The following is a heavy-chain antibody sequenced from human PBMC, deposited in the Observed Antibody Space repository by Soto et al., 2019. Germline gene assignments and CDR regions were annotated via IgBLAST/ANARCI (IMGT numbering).Heavy chain of an antibody. D-gene: IGHD3-9*01. V-gene: IGHV4-30-4*01. CDR2: IYYSRTT. Sequence: PSETMPLSCTFSGYYIGGGNRYLSWIRQPAGKCRAWMPYIYYSRTTYSSPSRKSRVTISVDTPTSQVSLKLNSVTAADTAVYCCARVEIMTVYGCMDGWGQGTTVSVAS. CDR1: GYYIGGGNRY. J-gene: IGHJ6*02. CDR3: ARVEIMTVYGCMDG.